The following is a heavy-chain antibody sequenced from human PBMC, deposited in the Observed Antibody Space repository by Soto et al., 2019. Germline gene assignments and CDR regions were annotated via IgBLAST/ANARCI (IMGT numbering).Heavy chain of an antibody. CDR3: ARGSVPATVTTDVFDY. D-gene: IGHD4-17*01. V-gene: IGHV3-30-3*01. CDR2: ISYDGSNK. Sequence: GGSLRLSCTASGFTFSSYAMHWVRQAPGKGLEWVAVISYDGSNKYYADSVKGRFTISRDNSKNTLYLQMNSLRAEDTAVYYCARGSVPATVTTDVFDYWGQGTLVTVSS. J-gene: IGHJ4*02. CDR1: GFTFSSYA.